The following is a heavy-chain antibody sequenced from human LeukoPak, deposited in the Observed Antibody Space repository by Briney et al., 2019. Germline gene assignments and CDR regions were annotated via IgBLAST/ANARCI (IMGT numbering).Heavy chain of an antibody. CDR2: IWYDGSNK. CDR3: ARAGLGASADV. D-gene: IGHD6-13*01. Sequence: PGRSLRLSCAASGFTFSNYGMHWVRQAPGKGLEWVALIWYDGSNKYYADSVKGRFTTSRDNSKNTVYLQMNSLRAEDTAVYYCARAGLGASADVWGQGTPVTVSS. J-gene: IGHJ4*02. V-gene: IGHV3-33*01. CDR1: GFTFSNYG.